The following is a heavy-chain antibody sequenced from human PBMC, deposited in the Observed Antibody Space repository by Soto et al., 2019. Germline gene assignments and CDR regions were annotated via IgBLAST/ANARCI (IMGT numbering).Heavy chain of an antibody. V-gene: IGHV3-33*01. D-gene: IGHD5-12*01. Sequence: GGSLRLSCAASGFTFSSYGMHWVRQAPGKGLDWVAVIWYDGSSKYYADSVKDRFTISRDNSKNTLYLQLNTLRAEDTAVYYCARDQRVKMATIRLAFDYWGQGTLVTVSS. J-gene: IGHJ4*02. CDR2: IWYDGSSK. CDR1: GFTFSSYG. CDR3: ARDQRVKMATIRLAFDY.